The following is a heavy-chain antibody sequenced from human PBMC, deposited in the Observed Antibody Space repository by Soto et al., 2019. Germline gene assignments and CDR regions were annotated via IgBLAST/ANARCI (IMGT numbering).Heavy chain of an antibody. D-gene: IGHD3-9*01. J-gene: IGHJ4*02. Sequence: SETLSLTCTVSGGALSSGAYSWSWIRQPPGKGLEWIGEINPSGSTNYNPSLKSRLTISVDTSKNQFSLKLSSVTAADTAGYYCARVFRGLRYFDWLPHPFDYWGQGTLVTVSS. CDR1: GGALSSGAYS. V-gene: IGHV4-61*08. CDR2: INPSGST. CDR3: ARVFRGLRYFDWLPHPFDY.